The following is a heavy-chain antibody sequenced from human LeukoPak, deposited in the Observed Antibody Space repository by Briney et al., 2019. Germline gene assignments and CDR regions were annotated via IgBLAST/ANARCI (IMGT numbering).Heavy chain of an antibody. D-gene: IGHD5-24*01. Sequence: GGSLRLSCAASGFTFTSYAMSWARHAPGKGRECVSSISGSGGSTYYADSVKGRFTISRDNSKSTLFLQMNSLRAEDTAVYYCAKDPRVGSRVATPCHWGQGTLVTVSS. CDR1: GFTFTSYA. CDR3: AKDPRVGSRVATPCH. CDR2: ISGSGGST. J-gene: IGHJ4*02. V-gene: IGHV3-23*01.